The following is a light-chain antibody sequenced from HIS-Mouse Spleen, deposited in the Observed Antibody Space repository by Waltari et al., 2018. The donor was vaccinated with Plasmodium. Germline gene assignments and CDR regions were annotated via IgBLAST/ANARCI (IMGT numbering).Light chain of an antibody. V-gene: IGLV2-11*01. CDR1: NSDVVGYNY. CDR2: DVS. CDR3: CSYAGSYTWV. J-gene: IGLJ3*02. Sequence: QSALTQPRSVSGSPGQSVTISCTGTNSDVVGYNYVSWYQQPPVKAPKLMIYDVSKRPSGVPDRFSGSKSGNTASLTISGLQAEDEADYYCCSYAGSYTWVFGGGTKLTVL.